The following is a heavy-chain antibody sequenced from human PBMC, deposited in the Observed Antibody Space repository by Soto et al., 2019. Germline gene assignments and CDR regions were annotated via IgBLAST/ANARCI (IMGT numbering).Heavy chain of an antibody. CDR3: ARGYSYGIDDY. CDR1: GGTFSSYT. V-gene: IGHV1-69*02. Sequence: ASVKVSCKASGGTFSSYTISWVRQAPGQGLEWMGRIIPILGIANYAQKFQGRVTITADKSTSTAYMELSSLRSEDTAVYYCARGYSYGIDDYWGQGTLVTVSS. D-gene: IGHD5-18*01. J-gene: IGHJ4*02. CDR2: IIPILGIA.